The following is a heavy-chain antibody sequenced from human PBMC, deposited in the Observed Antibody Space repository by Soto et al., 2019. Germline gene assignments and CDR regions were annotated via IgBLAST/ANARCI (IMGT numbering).Heavy chain of an antibody. CDR3: AKAPMDFSSFRTPNWFDP. D-gene: IGHD3-3*01. J-gene: IGHJ5*02. V-gene: IGHV3-23*01. CDR2: ISGSGGST. CDR1: GFTFSSYA. Sequence: EVQLLESGGGLVQPGGSLRLSCAASGFTFSSYAMSWVRQAPGKGLEWVSAISGSGGSTYYADSVKGRFTISRDNSKNTLYLEMNSLRDEDTAVYYCAKAPMDFSSFRTPNWFDPWGQGTLVTVSS.